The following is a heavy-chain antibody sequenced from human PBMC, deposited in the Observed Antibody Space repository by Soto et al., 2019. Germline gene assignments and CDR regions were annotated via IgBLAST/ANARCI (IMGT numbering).Heavy chain of an antibody. J-gene: IGHJ6*02. CDR2: IFYSGST. D-gene: IGHD3-3*01. V-gene: IGHV4-31*03. Sequence: NPALTFSVSGGAINNRDYYWSWIRQHPGKGLEWIGNIFYSGSTDYNPSLKGRLTISIDTSKNEFSLKLTSVTAADTAVYYGARVLAPVNALRSGRDVWSHRT. CDR3: ARVLAPVNALRSGRDV. CDR1: GGAINNRDYY.